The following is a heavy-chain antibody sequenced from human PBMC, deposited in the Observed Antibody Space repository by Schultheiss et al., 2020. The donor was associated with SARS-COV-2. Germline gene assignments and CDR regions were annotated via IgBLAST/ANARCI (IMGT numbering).Heavy chain of an antibody. CDR3: AREGWQQLVDY. D-gene: IGHD6-13*01. J-gene: IGHJ4*02. Sequence: SETLSLTCTVSGGSISRGGYYWSWIRQHPGKGLEWIGYIYYSGSTFYNPSLESRVTISVDTSNNQFSLRLSSVTAADTAVYYCAREGWQQLVDYWGQGTLVTVSS. CDR2: IYYSGST. V-gene: IGHV4-31*03. CDR1: GGSISRGGYY.